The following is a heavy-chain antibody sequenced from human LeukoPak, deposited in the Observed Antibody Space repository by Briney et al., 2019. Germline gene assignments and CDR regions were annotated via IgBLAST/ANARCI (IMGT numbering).Heavy chain of an antibody. CDR2: IYTSGST. D-gene: IGHD4-11*01. CDR1: GGSLSSYY. CDR3: AAGRTTVSDNWFDP. J-gene: IGHJ5*02. Sequence: PSETLSLTCTVSGGSLSSYYWSWIRQPAGKGLEWIGRIYTSGSTTYNPSLKSRVTMSVDTSKNQFSLKLSSVTAADTAVYYCAAGRTTVSDNWFDPWGQGTLVTVSS. V-gene: IGHV4-4*07.